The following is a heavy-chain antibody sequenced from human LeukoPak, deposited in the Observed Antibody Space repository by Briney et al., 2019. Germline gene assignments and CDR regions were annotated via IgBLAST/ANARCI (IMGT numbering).Heavy chain of an antibody. V-gene: IGHV3-74*01. Sequence: GGSLRLSCAGSGITFSTYWMHWVRQAPGRGLVWVSRINSEGSTISYADSVKGRFTISRDNAKNTLFLQMNSLRAEDTAVYYCARISSDSISYYDHWGQGTLVTVSS. CDR3: ARISSDSISYYDH. D-gene: IGHD3-22*01. CDR1: GITFSTYW. J-gene: IGHJ4*02. CDR2: INSEGSTI.